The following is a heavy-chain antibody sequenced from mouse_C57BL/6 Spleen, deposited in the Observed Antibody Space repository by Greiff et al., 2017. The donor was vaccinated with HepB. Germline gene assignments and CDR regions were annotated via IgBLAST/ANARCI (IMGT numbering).Heavy chain of an antibody. D-gene: IGHD1-1*01. CDR3: ASGGYYGSSYGFAY. V-gene: IGHV1-64*01. CDR2: IHPNSGST. Sequence: VQLQQSGAELVKPGASVKLSCKASGYTFTSYWMHWVKQRPGQGLEWIGMIHPNSGSTNYNEKFKSKATLTVDKSSSTAYMQLSSLTSEDSAVHYCASGGYYGSSYGFAYWGQGTLVTVSA. CDR1: GYTFTSYW. J-gene: IGHJ3*01.